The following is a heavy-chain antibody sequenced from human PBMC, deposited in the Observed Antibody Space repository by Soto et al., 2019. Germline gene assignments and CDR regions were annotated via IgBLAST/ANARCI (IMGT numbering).Heavy chain of an antibody. D-gene: IGHD3-3*01. CDR2: MNPNSGNT. V-gene: IGHV1-8*01. CDR1: GYTFTSYD. Sequence: ASVKVSCKASGYTFTSYDINWVRQATGQGLEWMGWMNPNSGNTGYAQKFQGRVTMTRNTSISTAYMELSSLRSEDTAVYYCARFVRFLEWFPPVGMDVWGQGTTVTVSS. CDR3: ARFVRFLEWFPPVGMDV. J-gene: IGHJ6*02.